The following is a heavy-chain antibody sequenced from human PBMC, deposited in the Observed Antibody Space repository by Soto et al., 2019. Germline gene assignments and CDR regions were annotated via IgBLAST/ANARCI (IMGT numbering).Heavy chain of an antibody. D-gene: IGHD3-3*01. CDR2: INPNSGGA. Sequence: QVRLVQSGAELKKPGASVKVSCKASGYTFVDFYIHWVRQATGQGLAWMGWINPNSGGASYAQKFLGRVTMTRDTYIRTDYMELRRLKSDDTSVYFCATATYNDFLRGAYWGQGTLVAVSS. CDR1: GYTFVDFY. CDR3: ATATYNDFLRGAY. J-gene: IGHJ4*02. V-gene: IGHV1-2*02.